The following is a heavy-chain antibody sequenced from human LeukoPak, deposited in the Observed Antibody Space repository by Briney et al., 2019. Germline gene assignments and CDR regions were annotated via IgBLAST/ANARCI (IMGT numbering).Heavy chain of an antibody. J-gene: IGHJ4*02. D-gene: IGHD3-10*01. Sequence: GGSLRLSCAASGITFTSYGMSWVRQAPGKGLEWVSTITGISTSTYDADSVKGRFTISRDNSKNTLYLQMNSLRAEDTAVYYCAKAPPFELWFGELLSYFDYWGQGTLVTVSS. CDR3: AKAPPFELWFGELLSYFDY. V-gene: IGHV3-23*01. CDR2: ITGISTST. CDR1: GITFTSYG.